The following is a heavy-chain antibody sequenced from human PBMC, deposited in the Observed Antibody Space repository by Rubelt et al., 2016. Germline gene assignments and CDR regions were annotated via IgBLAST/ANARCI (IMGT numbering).Heavy chain of an antibody. D-gene: IGHD2-2*02. V-gene: IGHV4-4*02. CDR1: GGSISSSNW. CDR2: IYHSGST. J-gene: IGHJ4*02. CDR3: ARHPAYQLLYEGYFDY. Sequence: QVQLQESGPGLVKPSGTLSLTCAVSGGSISSSNWWSWVRQPPGKGLEWIGEIYHSGSTNYNPSLNVRVTISVDTSKNQFSLKLSSVTAADTAVYYCARHPAYQLLYEGYFDYWGQGTLVTVSS.